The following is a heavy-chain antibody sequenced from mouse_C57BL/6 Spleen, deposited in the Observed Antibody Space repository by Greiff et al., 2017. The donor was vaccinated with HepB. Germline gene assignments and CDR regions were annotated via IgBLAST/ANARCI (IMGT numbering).Heavy chain of an antibody. Sequence: VQLQQSGAELVRPGTSVKLSCKASGYTFTSYWMHWVKQRPGQGLEWIGVIDPSDSYTNYNQKFKGKATLTVDTSSSTAYMQLSSLTSEDSAVYYCARDDYDERAMDYWGQGTSVTVSS. J-gene: IGHJ4*01. CDR1: GYTFTSYW. CDR2: IDPSDSYT. CDR3: ARDDYDERAMDY. V-gene: IGHV1-59*01. D-gene: IGHD2-4*01.